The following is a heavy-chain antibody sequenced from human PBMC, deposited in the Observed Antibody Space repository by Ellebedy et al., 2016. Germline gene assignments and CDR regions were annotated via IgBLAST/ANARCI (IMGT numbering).Heavy chain of an antibody. CDR1: GYTFTSYG. D-gene: IGHD3-3*01. Sequence: ASVKVSCKASGYTFTSYGISWVRQAPGQGLEWMGWISAYNGNTNYAQKLQGRVTMTTDTSTSTAYMELRSLRSDDTAVYYCARELITIFGVVYYYYYYGMDVWGQGTTVTVSS. CDR2: ISAYNGNT. CDR3: ARELITIFGVVYYYYYYGMDV. J-gene: IGHJ6*02. V-gene: IGHV1-18*01.